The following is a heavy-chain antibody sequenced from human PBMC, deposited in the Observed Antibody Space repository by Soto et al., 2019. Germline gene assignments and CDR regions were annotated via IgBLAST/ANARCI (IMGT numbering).Heavy chain of an antibody. V-gene: IGHV1-8*01. J-gene: IGHJ4*02. CDR2: MNPNNGNA. CDR1: GFTFITYD. Sequence: ASVKGSCKASGFTFITYDFSWVRQAAGQGLEWMGWMNPNNGNAGFAQKFRGRINMTRNTSISTPYLELRSLRSDDSDVYFCARRKERSGPYYLDFWGQ. CDR3: ARRKERSGPYYLDF. D-gene: IGHD6-25*01.